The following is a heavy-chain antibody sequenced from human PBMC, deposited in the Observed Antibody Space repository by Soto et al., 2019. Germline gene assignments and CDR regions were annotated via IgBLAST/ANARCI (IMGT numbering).Heavy chain of an antibody. D-gene: IGHD2-2*03. J-gene: IGHJ4*02. CDR3: AREGNLGRWIQPLDS. CDR1: GGSISSGDYY. CDR2: IYYNGNT. Sequence: SETLSLTCTVSGGSISSGDYYWSWIRQPPGKGLEWIGYIYYNGNTKYSPSLKSRVTMSVDTSKNHFSLKLISVTTADTAVYFCAREGNLGRWIQPLDSWGQGTLVTVS. V-gene: IGHV4-61*03.